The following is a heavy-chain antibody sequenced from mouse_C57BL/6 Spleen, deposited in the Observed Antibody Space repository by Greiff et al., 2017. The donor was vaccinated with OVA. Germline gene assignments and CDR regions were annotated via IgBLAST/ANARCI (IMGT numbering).Heavy chain of an antibody. CDR2: INPSTGGT. J-gene: IGHJ1*03. CDR1: GYSFTGYY. D-gene: IGHD1-1*01. V-gene: IGHV1-42*01. Sequence: VQLQQSGPELVKPGASVKISCKASGYSFTGYYMNWVKQSPEKSLEWIGEINPSTGGTTYNQKFKAKATLTVDKSSSTAYMQLKSLTSEDSAVYYCARYPFTTVVAHWYFDVWGTGTTVTVSS. CDR3: ARYPFTTVVAHWYFDV.